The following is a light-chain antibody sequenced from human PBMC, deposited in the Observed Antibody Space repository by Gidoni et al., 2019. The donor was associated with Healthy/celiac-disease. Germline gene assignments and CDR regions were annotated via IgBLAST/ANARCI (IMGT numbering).Light chain of an antibody. V-gene: IGLV2-14*01. Sequence: QSALTQPAAVSGSPGQSITISCTGTSRDVGGYHYVSWYQQHPGKAPKLMIYEVSNRPSGVSNRFSGSKSGNTASLTISGLQAEDEADYYCSSYTSSSTLVVFGGGTKLTVL. CDR1: SRDVGGYHY. CDR3: SSYTSSSTLVV. CDR2: EVS. J-gene: IGLJ2*01.